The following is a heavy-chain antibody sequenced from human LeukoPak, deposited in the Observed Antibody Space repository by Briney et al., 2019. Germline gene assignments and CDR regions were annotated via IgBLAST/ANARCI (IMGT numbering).Heavy chain of an antibody. CDR3: AKRGGALSD. J-gene: IGHJ4*02. Sequence: ALVKVSCKTSGYLFTGFYIHWVRQVPGQGLEWMGWMNPNSGDTKSAPKFQGRVAMTRVTSINTAYMEVTGLTPADTAIYYCAKRGGALSDWGQGTPVTVTS. CDR1: GYLFTGFY. CDR2: MNPNSGDT. V-gene: IGHV1-2*02. D-gene: IGHD2-21*01.